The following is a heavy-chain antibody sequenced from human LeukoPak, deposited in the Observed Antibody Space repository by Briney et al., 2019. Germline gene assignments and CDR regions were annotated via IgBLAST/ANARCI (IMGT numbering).Heavy chain of an antibody. Sequence: SETLSLTCVVYGESFSGYYWSWIRQPPGKGLEWIGEINHRGSTNYNPSLKSRVTISVDTSKNQFSLKLSSVTAADTAVYYCARGQMSGKVAVPAARRAAAGGGWFDPWGQGTLVTVSS. D-gene: IGHD2-2*01. J-gene: IGHJ5*02. CDR3: ARGQMSGKVAVPAARRAAAGGGWFDP. CDR2: INHRGST. V-gene: IGHV4-34*01. CDR1: GESFSGYY.